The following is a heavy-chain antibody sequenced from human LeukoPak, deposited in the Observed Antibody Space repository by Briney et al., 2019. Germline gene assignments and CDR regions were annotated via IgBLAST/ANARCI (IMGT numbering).Heavy chain of an antibody. D-gene: IGHD2-2*01. V-gene: IGHV3-23*01. CDR2: ISGSGGST. J-gene: IGHJ3*02. CDR3: AKRSTTNAFDI. Sequence: GGSLRLSCAASGFTFSNAWMSWVRQAPGKGLEWVSAISGSGGSTYYADSVKGRFTISRDNSKNTLYLQMNSLRAEDTAAYYCAKRSTTNAFDIWGQGTMVTVSS. CDR1: GFTFSNAW.